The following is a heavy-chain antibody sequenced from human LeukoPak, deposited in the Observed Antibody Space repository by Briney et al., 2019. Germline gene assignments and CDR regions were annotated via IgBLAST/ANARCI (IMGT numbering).Heavy chain of an antibody. CDR2: ISYDGSNK. D-gene: IGHD2-2*01. CDR3: ASNAAEYQLLSAFDI. CDR1: GFTFSSYA. V-gene: IGHV3-30-3*01. Sequence: GGSLRLSCAASGFTFSSYAMHWVRQAPGKGLEWVAVISYDGSNKYYADSVKGRFTISRDNSKNTLYLQMNSLRAEDTAVYYCASNAAEYQLLSAFDIWGQGTMVTVSS. J-gene: IGHJ3*02.